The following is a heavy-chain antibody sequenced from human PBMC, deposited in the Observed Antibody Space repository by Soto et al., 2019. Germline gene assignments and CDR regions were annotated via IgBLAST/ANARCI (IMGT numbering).Heavy chain of an antibody. Sequence: QVQLVQSGAEVKNPGASVKVSCKASGYTFTRYGIGWARQAPGQGLEWMGWINTYNGNTNYAQNVQGRVTLTTDTSTTTAYTELRSLRSYDTAIYYCAMVDVYVTPSPQDVWGQGTTVLVSS. CDR3: AMVDVYVTPSPQDV. CDR1: GYTFTRYG. V-gene: IGHV1-18*01. J-gene: IGHJ6*02. CDR2: INTYNGNT. D-gene: IGHD3-16*01.